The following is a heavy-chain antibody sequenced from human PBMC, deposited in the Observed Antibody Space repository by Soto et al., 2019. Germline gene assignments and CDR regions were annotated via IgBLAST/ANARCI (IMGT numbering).Heavy chain of an antibody. V-gene: IGHV3-23*01. Sequence: GSLRLSCAASGFTFSSYAMSWVRQAPGKGLEWVSAISGSGGSTYYADSVKGRFTISRDNSKNTLYLQMNSLRAEDTAVYYCAKDWSSYDFWSGYRDNGYFDYWGQGTLVTVSS. CDR2: ISGSGGST. J-gene: IGHJ4*02. D-gene: IGHD3-3*01. CDR3: AKDWSSYDFWSGYRDNGYFDY. CDR1: GFTFSSYA.